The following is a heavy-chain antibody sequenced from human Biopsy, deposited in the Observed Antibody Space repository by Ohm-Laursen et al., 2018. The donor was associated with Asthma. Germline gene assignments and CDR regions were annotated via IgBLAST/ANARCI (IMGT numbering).Heavy chain of an antibody. D-gene: IGHD3-9*01. CDR1: GFTFGDYC. V-gene: IGHV3-7*03. J-gene: IGHJ5*02. CDR3: AKAERYFDWYWFDP. CDR2: IKHDGSEK. Sequence: SLRLSCTASGFTFGDYCMSWVRQVPGQGLEWVANIKHDGSEKNHMDSLKGRFTISRDNAKNLLFLQMNSLRAEDTAVYYCAKAERYFDWYWFDPWGQGTLVTVSS.